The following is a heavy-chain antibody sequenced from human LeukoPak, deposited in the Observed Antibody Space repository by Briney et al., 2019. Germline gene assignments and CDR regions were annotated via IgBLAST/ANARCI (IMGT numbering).Heavy chain of an antibody. Sequence: SETLSLTCTVSGGSISSSSYYWGWIRQPPGKGLEWIGSIYYSGSTYYNPSLKSRVTISVDTSKNQFSLKLSSVTAADTAVYYCARDTTAVAKESDYWGQGTLVTVSS. CDR3: ARDTTAVAKESDY. CDR2: IYYSGST. J-gene: IGHJ4*02. V-gene: IGHV4-39*07. CDR1: GGSISSSSYY. D-gene: IGHD5-18*01.